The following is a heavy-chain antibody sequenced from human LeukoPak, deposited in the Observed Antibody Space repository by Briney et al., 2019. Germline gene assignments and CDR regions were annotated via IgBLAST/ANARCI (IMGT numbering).Heavy chain of an antibody. V-gene: IGHV1-8*01. J-gene: IGHJ6*03. CDR1: GYTFTSYD. CDR3: AGPLNRTGKGYYYYYYMDV. CDR2: MNPNSGNT. D-gene: IGHD3-10*01. Sequence: ASVKVSCKASGYTFTSYDINWLRQASGQGLEWMGWMNPNSGNTGYAQKFQGRVTMTRNTSISTAYMELSSLRSEDTAVYYCAGPLNRTGKGYYYYYYMDVWGKGTTVTVSS.